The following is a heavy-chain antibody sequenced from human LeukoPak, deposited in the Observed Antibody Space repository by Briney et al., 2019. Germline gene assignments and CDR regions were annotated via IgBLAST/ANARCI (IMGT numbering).Heavy chain of an antibody. CDR3: ARDRMDTGTYFDY. J-gene: IGHJ4*02. D-gene: IGHD5-18*01. Sequence: ASVKVSCKASGYTFTDYYMHWVRQAPGQGPEWMGWKNPNSGGTNYAQKFQGRVTMTRDTSISTAYMELSRLRSDDTAMYYCARDRMDTGTYFDYWGKGTLVTVSS. V-gene: IGHV1-2*02. CDR1: GYTFTDYY. CDR2: KNPNSGGT.